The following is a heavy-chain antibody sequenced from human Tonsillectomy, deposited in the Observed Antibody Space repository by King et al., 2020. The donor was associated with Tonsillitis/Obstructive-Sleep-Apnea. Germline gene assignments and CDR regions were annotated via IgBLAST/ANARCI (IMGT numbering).Heavy chain of an antibody. D-gene: IGHD2-15*01. CDR3: ARDRGSYDLHWSDP. J-gene: IGHJ5*02. Sequence: QLVQSGAEVKKPGASVKVSCKASGYTFTNYGISWVRQAPGQGLEWMGWISAYNGNTNYTQKLQGRVTMTTDTSTSTAYMGLRSLRSDDTAVYYCARDRGSYDLHWSDPWGQGTLVTVSS. V-gene: IGHV1-18*01. CDR2: ISAYNGNT. CDR1: GYTFTNYG.